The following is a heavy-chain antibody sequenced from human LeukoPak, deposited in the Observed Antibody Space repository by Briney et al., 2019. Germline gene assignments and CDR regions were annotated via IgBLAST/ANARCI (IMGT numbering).Heavy chain of an antibody. J-gene: IGHJ3*02. D-gene: IGHD7-27*01. CDR2: IYHTGIT. Sequence: SGPTLVNPSGTMSLTCTISGGSITTRTWWSWVRQPPGKGLEWIGEIYHTGITKYSPSLKSRVTISVDKSKNQFSLNVTSVTAADTAIYYCARVFELGMNAVDIWGQGTMVTVSS. V-gene: IGHV4-4*02. CDR3: ARVFELGMNAVDI. CDR1: GGSITTRTW.